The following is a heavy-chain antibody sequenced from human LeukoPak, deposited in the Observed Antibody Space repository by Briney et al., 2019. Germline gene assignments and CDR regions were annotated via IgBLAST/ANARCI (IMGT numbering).Heavy chain of an antibody. Sequence: PGGSLRLSCAASGFTFSNAWMSWVRQAPGKGLGWVGHVKSKADGGTTEYAAPVKGRFTISRDASKNTLYLQMNSLKTDDTAVYYCIGWTADVDVWGKGTTVTVSS. J-gene: IGHJ6*04. V-gene: IGHV3-15*01. CDR3: IGWTADVDV. CDR1: GFTFSNAW. D-gene: IGHD3/OR15-3a*01. CDR2: VKSKADGGTT.